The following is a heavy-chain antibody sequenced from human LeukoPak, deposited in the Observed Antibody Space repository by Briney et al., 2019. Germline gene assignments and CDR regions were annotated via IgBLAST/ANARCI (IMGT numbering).Heavy chain of an antibody. J-gene: IGHJ4*02. V-gene: IGHV1-69*13. D-gene: IGHD2-2*01. CDR3: ARGRSPDQLPHTYFDY. CDR1: GGTFSSYT. CDR2: IIPIFGTA. Sequence: SVKVSCKASGGTFSSYTISWVRQAPGQGLEWMGGIIPIFGTANYAQKFQGRVTITADESTSTACMELSSLRSEDTAVYYCARGRSPDQLPHTYFDYWGQGTLVTVSS.